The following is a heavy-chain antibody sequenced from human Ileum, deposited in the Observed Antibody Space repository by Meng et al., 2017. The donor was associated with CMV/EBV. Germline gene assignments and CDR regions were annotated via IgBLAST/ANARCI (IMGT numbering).Heavy chain of an antibody. D-gene: IGHD1-26*01. Sequence: SVKVSCKASGGTFSSYTISWVRQAPGQGLEWMGRITPILGIANYAQKFQGRVTLTADKSTSTAYMELSSLRSEDTAVYYCARRELLGGNAFDIWGQGTRVT. CDR1: GGTFSSYT. V-gene: IGHV1-69*02. CDR3: ARRELLGGNAFDI. CDR2: ITPILGIA. J-gene: IGHJ3*02.